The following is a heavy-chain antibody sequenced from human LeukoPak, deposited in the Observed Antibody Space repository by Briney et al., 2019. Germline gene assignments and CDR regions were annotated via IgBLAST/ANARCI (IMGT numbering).Heavy chain of an antibody. J-gene: IGHJ4*02. CDR1: GGSISSSSYY. CDR2: ISYDGTHK. CDR3: AKDYGYSSSSLGVLPDY. D-gene: IGHD6-6*01. Sequence: LSLTCTVSGGSISSSSYYWGWVRQAPGKGLEWVAVISYDGTHKYYADSVKGRFTISRDNSKNTLSLQMNSLRAEDTAVYYCAKDYGYSSSSLGVLPDYWGQGTLVTVSS. V-gene: IGHV3-30*18.